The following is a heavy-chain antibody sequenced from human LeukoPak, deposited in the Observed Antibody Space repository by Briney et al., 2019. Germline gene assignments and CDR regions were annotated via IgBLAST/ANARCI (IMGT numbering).Heavy chain of an antibody. J-gene: IGHJ4*02. D-gene: IGHD3-3*01. V-gene: IGHV4-39*01. CDR2: IYYSGST. CDR1: GGSISSSSYY. Sequence: PSETLSLTCTVSGGSISSSSYYWGWIRQPPGKGLEWIGSIYYSGSTYYNPSLKSRVTISVDTSKNQFSLKLSSVTAADTAVYYCARLPDYDFWSGNPWYFDYWGQGTLVTVSS. CDR3: ARLPDYDFWSGNPWYFDY.